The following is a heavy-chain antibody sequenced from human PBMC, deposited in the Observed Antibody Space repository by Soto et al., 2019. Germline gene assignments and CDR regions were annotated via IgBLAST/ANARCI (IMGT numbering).Heavy chain of an antibody. CDR2: ISAYNGNT. D-gene: IGHD3-16*01. J-gene: IGHJ4*02. V-gene: IGHV1-18*01. CDR1: GYTFTVYG. Sequence: QVQLVQSGAEVKKPGASVKVSCKASGYTFTVYGVSWVRQAPGQVLQWMGWISAYNGNTHYAQKLQGRVTVTTDTSTSTAYMELRSLRSDDTAVYYCARESSMRGLDYWGQGTLVTVSS. CDR3: ARESSMRGLDY.